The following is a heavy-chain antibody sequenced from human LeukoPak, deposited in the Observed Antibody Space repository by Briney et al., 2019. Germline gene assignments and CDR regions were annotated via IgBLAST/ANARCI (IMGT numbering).Heavy chain of an antibody. J-gene: IGHJ4*02. CDR2: ISGSGGST. CDR3: AKGYDSSGYPISPFDY. D-gene: IGHD3-22*01. CDR1: GFTFSSYA. Sequence: GGSLRLSCAASGFTFSSYAMSWVRQAPGKGLEWVSAISGSGGSTYYADSVKGRFTISRDNSKNTLYLQMNSLRAEDTAVYYCAKGYDSSGYPISPFDYWGQGTLVTVSS. V-gene: IGHV3-23*01.